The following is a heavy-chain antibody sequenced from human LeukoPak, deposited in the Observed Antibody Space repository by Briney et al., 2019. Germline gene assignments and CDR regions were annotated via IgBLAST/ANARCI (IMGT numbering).Heavy chain of an antibody. Sequence: ASVKVCCKASGYTFSGYYIHWVRQAPGQGLEWMGWINPNSGGTNYAQKFQGRVTMTRDTSTTYMELSRLTSDDTAVYYCARAYSGYEAFDYWGQGTLVTVSS. D-gene: IGHD5-12*01. CDR1: GYTFSGYY. CDR2: INPNSGGT. CDR3: ARAYSGYEAFDY. J-gene: IGHJ4*02. V-gene: IGHV1-2*02.